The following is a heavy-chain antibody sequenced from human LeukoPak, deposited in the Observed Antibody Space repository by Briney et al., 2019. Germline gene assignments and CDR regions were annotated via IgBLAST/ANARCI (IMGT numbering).Heavy chain of an antibody. CDR1: GFTFSSYA. CDR3: AKGRGRWLQSDFDY. V-gene: IGHV3-23*01. D-gene: IGHD5-24*01. Sequence: GGSLRLSCAASGFTFSSYAMSWVRQAPGKGLEWVSAISGSGGSTYYADSVKGRFTIARDNSKNTLYLQMTSLRAEDTAVYYCAKGRGRWLQSDFDYWGQGALVTVSS. CDR2: ISGSGGST. J-gene: IGHJ4*02.